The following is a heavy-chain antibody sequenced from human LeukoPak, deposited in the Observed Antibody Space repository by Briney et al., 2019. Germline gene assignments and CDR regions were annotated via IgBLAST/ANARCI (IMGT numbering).Heavy chain of an antibody. Sequence: AGGSLRRSCAASGFIFIGYGMHWVRQAPGKGPEWVAFIRPDGHNKYYADSVKGRLMISRDNSKNTVDLQMNSLRGDDTAMYYCAKEGAASWDVDVWGKGTTVTVSS. D-gene: IGHD3-3*02. CDR1: GFIFIGYG. J-gene: IGHJ6*04. V-gene: IGHV3-30*02. CDR3: AKEGAASWDVDV. CDR2: IRPDGHNK.